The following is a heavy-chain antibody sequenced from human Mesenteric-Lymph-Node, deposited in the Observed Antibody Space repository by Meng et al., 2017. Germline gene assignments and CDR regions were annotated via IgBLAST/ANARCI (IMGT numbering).Heavy chain of an antibody. J-gene: IGHJ4*02. V-gene: IGHV4-4*07. CDR1: GGSISSYD. CDR2: IYPTGDT. CDR3: ARVGRITYSIGL. D-gene: IGHD2-15*01. Sequence: GPLRLSCTVSGGSISSYDWNWIRQPAGEGLEWIGRIYPTGDTNYNPSLLSRVTISTDPSKNQFSLKLHSATVADTAVYYCARVGRITYSIGLWGRGTLVTVSS.